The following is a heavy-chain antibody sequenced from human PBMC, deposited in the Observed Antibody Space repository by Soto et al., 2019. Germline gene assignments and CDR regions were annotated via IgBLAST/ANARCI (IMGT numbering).Heavy chain of an antibody. V-gene: IGHV4-59*01. CDR3: ARACSSNSCNWDX. CDR1: GGSISSYY. D-gene: IGHD2-2*01. CDR2: IYYSGST. J-gene: IGHJ4*02. Sequence: PSDTLSLTCTVSGGSISSYYWSWIRQPPGKGLEWILYIYYSGSTNYNPSLKSRVTISVETSKKQLSLKLSSVTAADTAVYYCARACSSNSCNWDXWGQVTLVTVSX.